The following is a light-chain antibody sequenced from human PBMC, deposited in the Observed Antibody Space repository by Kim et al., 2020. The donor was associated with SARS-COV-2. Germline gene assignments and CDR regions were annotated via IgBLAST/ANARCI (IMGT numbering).Light chain of an antibody. J-gene: IGLJ3*02. V-gene: IGLV3-9*01. CDR1: NLGSKN. CDR2: RDS. CDR3: QVWDSSTGV. Sequence: SYELTQPLSVSVALGQTARITCGGNNLGSKNVHWYQQKPGQAPVLVIYRDSNRPSGIPERFSGSNSGNTATLTISRAQAGDEADYYCQVWDSSTGVFGGGTQLTVL.